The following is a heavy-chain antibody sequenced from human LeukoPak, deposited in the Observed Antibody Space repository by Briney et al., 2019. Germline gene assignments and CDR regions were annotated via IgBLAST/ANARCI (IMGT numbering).Heavy chain of an antibody. J-gene: IGHJ4*02. D-gene: IGHD6-6*01. CDR1: GFTFSSYA. CDR3: ARGSPGGRSSPDY. CDR2: ISYDGSNK. Sequence: PGRSLRLSCAASGFTFSSYAMHWVRQAPGKGLEWVAVISYDGSNKYYADSVKGRFTISRDNSKNTLYLQMNSLRAEDTAVYYCARGSPGGRSSPDYWGQGTLVTVSS. V-gene: IGHV3-30*04.